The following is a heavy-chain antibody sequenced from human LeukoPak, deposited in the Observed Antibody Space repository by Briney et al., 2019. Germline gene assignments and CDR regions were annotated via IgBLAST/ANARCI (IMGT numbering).Heavy chain of an antibody. J-gene: IGHJ5*02. CDR1: GGSLSSSRYY. D-gene: IGHD3-10*01. CDR3: ARRPALKLLWFGELLAWFDP. V-gene: IGHV4-39*01. CDR2: IYYSGST. Sequence: SETLSLTCTVSGGSLSSSRYYWGWIRQPPGKGLEWIGSIYYSGSTYYNPSLKSRLTISVDTSKNQFSLKLSSVTAADTAVYYCARRPALKLLWFGELLAWFDPWGQGTLVTVSS.